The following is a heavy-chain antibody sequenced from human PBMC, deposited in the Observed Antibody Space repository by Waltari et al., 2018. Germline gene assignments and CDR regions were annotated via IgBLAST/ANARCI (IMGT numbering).Heavy chain of an antibody. CDR1: GASISGNYW. J-gene: IGHJ4*02. D-gene: IGHD2-2*01. CDR2: VHHSGKT. Sequence: QVQLQESGQGLVKPSGTLSLTCAVSGASISGNYWWSWGRQSPEKGLEWIGQVHHSGKTHYNPSLQSRVAISVDKPKNQFSLNLNSVTAADTAIYYCAGDRAIGLFFDYWGRGTLVTVSS. CDR3: AGDRAIGLFFDY. V-gene: IGHV4-4*02.